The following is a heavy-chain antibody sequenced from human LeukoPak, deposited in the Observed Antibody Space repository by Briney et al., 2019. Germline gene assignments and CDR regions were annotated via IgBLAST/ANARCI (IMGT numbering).Heavy chain of an antibody. CDR1: GYTFTGYY. Sequence: ASVKVSCKASGYTFTGYYMHWVRQAPGQGLEWMGWINTNTGNPTYAQGFTGRFVFSLDTSVSTAYLQISSLKAEDTAVYYCAREADDIVVVPAAPPTNWFDPWGQGTLVTVSS. D-gene: IGHD2-2*01. CDR2: INTNTGNP. J-gene: IGHJ5*02. CDR3: AREADDIVVVPAAPPTNWFDP. V-gene: IGHV7-4-1*02.